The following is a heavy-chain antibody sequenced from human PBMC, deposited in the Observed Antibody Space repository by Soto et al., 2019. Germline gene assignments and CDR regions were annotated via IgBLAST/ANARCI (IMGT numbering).Heavy chain of an antibody. Sequence: ASVKVSCKASGGTFRSYTISWVRQAPGQGLEWMGRIIPILGIANYAQKFQGRVTITADKSTSTAYMELSSLRSEDTAVYYCASCYCSGGSCYGSYYYYMDVWGKGTTVTVSS. J-gene: IGHJ6*03. V-gene: IGHV1-69*02. CDR2: IIPILGIA. D-gene: IGHD2-15*01. CDR3: ASCYCSGGSCYGSYYYYMDV. CDR1: GGTFRSYT.